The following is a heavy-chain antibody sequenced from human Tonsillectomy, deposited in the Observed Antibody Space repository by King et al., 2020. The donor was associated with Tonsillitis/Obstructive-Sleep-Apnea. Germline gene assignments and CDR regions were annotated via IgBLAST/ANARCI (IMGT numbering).Heavy chain of an antibody. D-gene: IGHD3-22*01. V-gene: IGHV3-48*03. CDR3: ARANYDDSTGYYYVDY. J-gene: IGHJ4*02. CDR1: GFTFSSYE. CDR2: ITSSGNTI. Sequence: VQLVESGGGLVQPGGSLRLSCAASGFTFSSYEMNWVRQAPGKGLEWVSYITSSGNTIYYADSVKGRFTISRDNAKNSLYLQMNSLRAEDTAVYYCARANYDDSTGYYYVDYRGEGTLGTVSS.